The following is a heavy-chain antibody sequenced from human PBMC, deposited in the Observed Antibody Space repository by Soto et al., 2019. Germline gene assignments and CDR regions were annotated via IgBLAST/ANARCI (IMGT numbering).Heavy chain of an antibody. Sequence: GGSLRLSCAASGFTFSSYAMTWVRQAPGKGLAWVSAIGVSSDNTYYADSVKGRFSISRDNSKSTLYLQMNSLAAADTAVYYCARKIYHRFDPWGQGTLVTVSS. CDR3: ARKIYHRFDP. V-gene: IGHV3-23*01. CDR1: GFTFSSYA. J-gene: IGHJ5*02. CDR2: IGVSSDNT. D-gene: IGHD2-2*01.